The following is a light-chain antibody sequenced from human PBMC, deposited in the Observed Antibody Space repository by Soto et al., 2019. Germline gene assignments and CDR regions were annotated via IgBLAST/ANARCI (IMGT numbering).Light chain of an antibody. CDR3: QQRSNWPIT. CDR1: QSVSSY. V-gene: IGKV3-11*01. J-gene: IGKJ5*01. CDR2: DAS. Sequence: EIVLTQSQSTLSLSPGERSAVSGRASQSVSSYLACYQQKPGQAPRLLIYDASNRATGIPARFSGSGSGTDFTLTISSLEPEDFAVYYCQQRSNWPITFGQGTRLEI.